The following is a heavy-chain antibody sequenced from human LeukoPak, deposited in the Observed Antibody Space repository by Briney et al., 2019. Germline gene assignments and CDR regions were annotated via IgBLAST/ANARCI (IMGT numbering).Heavy chain of an antibody. Sequence: SETLSLTCTVSGGSISNYHWSWIRQPAGQGLEWIGQIHTSGSTNYNPPLKSRVSMSIDETEDQVSLTIRSVAAADTAFYYCARRDISSGWSFDYWGQGTLVTVSP. CDR1: GGSISNYH. D-gene: IGHD6-19*01. CDR3: ARRDISSGWSFDY. CDR2: IHTSGST. V-gene: IGHV4-4*07. J-gene: IGHJ4*02.